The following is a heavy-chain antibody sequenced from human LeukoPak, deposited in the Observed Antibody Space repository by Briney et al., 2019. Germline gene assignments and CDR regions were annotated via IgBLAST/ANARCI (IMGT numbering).Heavy chain of an antibody. CDR2: ISSSSSYI. Sequence: GGSLRLSCAASGFTFSSYSMNWVRQAPGKGLEWVSSISSSSSYIYYADSVKGRFTISRDNAKNMLYLQMNSLRAEDTALYYCAKDGAVPYYFDYWGQGTLVTVSS. CDR1: GFTFSSYS. CDR3: AKDGAVPYYFDY. D-gene: IGHD6-19*01. J-gene: IGHJ4*02. V-gene: IGHV3-21*04.